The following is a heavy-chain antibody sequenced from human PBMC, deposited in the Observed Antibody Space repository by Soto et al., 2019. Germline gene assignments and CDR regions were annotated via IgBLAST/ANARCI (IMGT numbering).Heavy chain of an antibody. CDR3: ARFKILTGPYYYYGIDV. D-gene: IGHD3-9*01. CDR2: IYYSGST. CDR1: GGSVSSGSYY. Sequence: SETLSLTCTVSGGSVSSGSYYWSWILQPPGKGLEWIGYIYYSGSTNYNPSLKSRVTISVDTSKNQFSLKLSSVTAADTAVYYCARFKILTGPYYYYGIDVWGQGTTVTV. V-gene: IGHV4-61*01. J-gene: IGHJ6*02.